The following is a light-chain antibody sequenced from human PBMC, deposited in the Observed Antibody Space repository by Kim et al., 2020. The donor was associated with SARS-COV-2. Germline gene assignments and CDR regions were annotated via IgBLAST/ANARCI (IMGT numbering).Light chain of an antibody. CDR3: QVWDTDTDHYV. Sequence: APGQTARITCGGNNIGGHGVHWYQQKPGQAPVLVMYYDRDRPSGIPERCSGSKSASTATLTISRVEAGDEADYYCQVWDTDTDHYVFGTGTKVTVL. J-gene: IGLJ1*01. CDR1: NIGGHG. CDR2: YDR. V-gene: IGLV3-21*01.